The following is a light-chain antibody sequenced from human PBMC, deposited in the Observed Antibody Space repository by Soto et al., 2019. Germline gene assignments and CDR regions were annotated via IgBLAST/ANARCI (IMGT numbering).Light chain of an antibody. CDR3: QQYGNSPPWT. J-gene: IGKJ1*01. CDR1: QSVSSY. Sequence: EIVMTQSPATLSLSPGERATLSCRASQSVSSYLAWYQQKPGQAPRLLIYDASNRATGIPDRFSGSGSGTDFTLTISRLEPEDFTVYYCQQYGNSPPWTFGQGTKVDI. CDR2: DAS. V-gene: IGKV3-20*01.